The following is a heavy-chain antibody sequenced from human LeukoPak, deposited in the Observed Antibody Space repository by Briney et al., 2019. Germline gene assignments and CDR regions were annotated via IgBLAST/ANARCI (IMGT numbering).Heavy chain of an antibody. V-gene: IGHV3-21*01. D-gene: IGHD4-23*01. Sequence: PGGSLRLSCAASGFTFSSYSMNWVRQAPGKGLEWVSSISSSSSYIYYADSVKGRFTISRDNAKNSLYLQMNSLRAEDTAVYYCARGLYGGNSVDYWGQGTLVTVSS. CDR3: ARGLYGGNSVDY. J-gene: IGHJ4*02. CDR1: GFTFSSYS. CDR2: ISSSSSYI.